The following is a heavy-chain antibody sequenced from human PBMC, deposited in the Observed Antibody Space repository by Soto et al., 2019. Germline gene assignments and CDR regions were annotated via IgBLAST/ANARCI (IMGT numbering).Heavy chain of an antibody. CDR3: AKELYDFWSGPDY. D-gene: IGHD3-3*01. J-gene: IGHJ4*02. CDR1: GYTFTSYG. Sequence: ASAKVSCKASGYTFTSYGISWVRQAPGQGLEWMGWISAYNGNTNYAQKLQGRVTMTTDTSTSTAYMELRSLRAEDTAVYYCAKELYDFWSGPDYWGQGTLVTVSS. V-gene: IGHV1-18*01. CDR2: ISAYNGNT.